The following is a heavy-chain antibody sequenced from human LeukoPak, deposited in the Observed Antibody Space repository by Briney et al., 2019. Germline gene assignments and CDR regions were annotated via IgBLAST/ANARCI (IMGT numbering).Heavy chain of an antibody. D-gene: IGHD1-1*01. V-gene: IGHV3-23*01. CDR3: AKRRMYSWGDNWFDP. J-gene: IGHJ5*02. CDR1: GFTFSSYA. Sequence: GGSLRLSCAASGFTFSSYAMSWVRQAPGKGLEWVSAISGSGGSTYYADSVKGRFTISRDNSKKTLYLQMKSLRAEDTAVYYCAKRRMYSWGDNWFDPWGQGTLVTVSS. CDR2: ISGSGGST.